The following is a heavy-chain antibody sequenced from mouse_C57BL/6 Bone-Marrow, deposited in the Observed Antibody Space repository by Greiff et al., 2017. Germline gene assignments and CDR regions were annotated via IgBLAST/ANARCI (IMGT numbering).Heavy chain of an antibody. D-gene: IGHD1-1*01. J-gene: IGHJ3*01. CDR2: IWGVGST. CDR1: GFSLTSYG. CDR3: ASTTGGLGFAY. Sequence: VKLVESGPGLVAPSQSLSITCTVSGFSLTSYGVDWVRQSPGKGLEWLGVIWGVGSTNYTSALKSRLSISKDNSKSQVFLKRNSLQTEDTAMYYCASTTGGLGFAYWGQGTLVTVSS. V-gene: IGHV2-6*01.